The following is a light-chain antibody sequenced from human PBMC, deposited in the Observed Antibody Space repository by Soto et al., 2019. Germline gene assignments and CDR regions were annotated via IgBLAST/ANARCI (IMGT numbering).Light chain of an antibody. Sequence: DIVMTQSPDSLAVSLGERATINCKSSQSVLYRSNNKNYLAWYQQKPGQPPKLLIYWASTRESGVPDRFSGSGSGTDFTLTISSLQAEDVAVYYCQQYSSSPLTFGGGTKVDIK. CDR1: QSVLYRSNNKNY. CDR2: WAS. J-gene: IGKJ4*01. V-gene: IGKV4-1*01. CDR3: QQYSSSPLT.